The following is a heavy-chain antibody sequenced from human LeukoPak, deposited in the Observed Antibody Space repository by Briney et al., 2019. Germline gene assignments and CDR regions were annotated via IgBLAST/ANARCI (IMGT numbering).Heavy chain of an antibody. Sequence: PGGSLRLSCAASGFTFSSYGMHWVRQAPGKGLEWVALIWYDGTNKYYGDSVKGRFTISRDNSKNTLFLQMNSLRAEDTAVYYCARDNYDSRGPSDYWGQGTLVTVSS. CDR1: GFTFSSYG. CDR3: ARDNYDSRGPSDY. D-gene: IGHD3-22*01. CDR2: IWYDGTNK. V-gene: IGHV3-33*01. J-gene: IGHJ4*02.